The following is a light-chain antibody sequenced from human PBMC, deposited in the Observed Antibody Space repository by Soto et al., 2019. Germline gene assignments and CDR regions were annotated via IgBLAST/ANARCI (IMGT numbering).Light chain of an antibody. CDR1: QSVSSN. Sequence: EIVLTQSPATLSVSPGERATLSCMASQSVSSNLAWYQQKPGQAPRLLIYGASTRATGIPARFSGRGSGTEFTLTISSLQSEDFALYYCQQYNNWPRTFGQGTKVDIK. CDR2: GAS. CDR3: QQYNNWPRT. V-gene: IGKV3-15*01. J-gene: IGKJ1*01.